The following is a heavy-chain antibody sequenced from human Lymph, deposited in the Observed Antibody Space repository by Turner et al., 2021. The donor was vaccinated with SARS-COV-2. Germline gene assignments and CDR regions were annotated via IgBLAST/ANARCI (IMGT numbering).Heavy chain of an antibody. V-gene: IGHV5-10-1*03. CDR1: GYSFTSYW. J-gene: IGHJ6*02. CDR2: IDLSDSYT. Sequence: EVQLVQSGAEVKKPGESLRISCKGSGYSFTSYWISWVRQMPGKGLEWMGRIDLSDSYTNYSPSFQGHVTISSDKSISTAYLQWSSLKASDTAMYYCARGDCSSTSCPKHYYYYGMDVWGQGTTVTVSS. CDR3: ARGDCSSTSCPKHYYYYGMDV. D-gene: IGHD2-2*01.